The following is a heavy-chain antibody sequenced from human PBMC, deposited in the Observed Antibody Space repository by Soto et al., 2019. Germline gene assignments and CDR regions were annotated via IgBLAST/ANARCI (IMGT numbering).Heavy chain of an antibody. CDR3: ARDPSVQLWPEDAFDI. V-gene: IGHV3-21*01. CDR1: GFSFSSYW. J-gene: IGHJ3*02. D-gene: IGHD5-18*01. CDR2: ISSSSSYI. Sequence: PGGSLRLSCAASGFSFSSYWMHWVRQAPGKGLVWVSSISSSSSYIYYADSVKGRFTISRDNAKNSLYLQMNSLRAEDTAVYYCARDPSVQLWPEDAFDIWGKGPMVTVSS.